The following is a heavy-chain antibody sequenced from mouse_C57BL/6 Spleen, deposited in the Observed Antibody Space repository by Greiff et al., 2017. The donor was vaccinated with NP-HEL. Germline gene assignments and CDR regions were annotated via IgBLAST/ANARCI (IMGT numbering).Heavy chain of an antibody. D-gene: IGHD2-1*01. Sequence: VQLVESGAELVRPGASVTLSCKASGYTFTDYEMHWVKQTPVHGLEWIGAIDPETGGTAYNQKFKGKAILTADKSSSTAYMELRSLTSEDSAVYYCTREGNYVYYAMDYWGQGTSVSVAS. CDR3: TREGNYVYYAMDY. CDR1: GYTFTDYE. V-gene: IGHV1-15*01. CDR2: IDPETGGT. J-gene: IGHJ4*01.